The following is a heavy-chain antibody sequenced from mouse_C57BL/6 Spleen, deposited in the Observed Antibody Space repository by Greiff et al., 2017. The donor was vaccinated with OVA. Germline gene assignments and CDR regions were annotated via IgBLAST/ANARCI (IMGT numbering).Heavy chain of an antibody. Sequence: EVKLVESEGGLVQPGSSMKLSCTASGFTFSDYYMAWVRQVPEKGLEWVANINYDGSSTYYLDSLKSRFIISRDNAKNILYLQMSSLKSEDTATYYCARSDSSGPFAYWGQGTLVTVSA. J-gene: IGHJ3*01. V-gene: IGHV5-16*01. CDR2: INYDGSST. CDR3: ARSDSSGPFAY. CDR1: GFTFSDYY. D-gene: IGHD3-2*02.